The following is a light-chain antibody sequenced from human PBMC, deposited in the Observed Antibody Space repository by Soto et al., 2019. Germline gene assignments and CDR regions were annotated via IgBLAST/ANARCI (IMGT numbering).Light chain of an antibody. CDR3: QKCGSAPFT. CDR2: KSS. V-gene: IGKV1-5*03. Sequence: DIQMTHSPSTLSASEGDRVTISCRASQSVSIWLAWYQQKPGRAPKLLIYKSSILESGVPSRFSGSGSGTDFTLTISSLQPEDVATYYCQKCGSAPFTFGGGAKVDIK. CDR1: QSVSIW. J-gene: IGKJ4*01.